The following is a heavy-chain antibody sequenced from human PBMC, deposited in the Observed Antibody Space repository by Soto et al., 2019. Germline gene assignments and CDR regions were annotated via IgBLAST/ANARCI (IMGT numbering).Heavy chain of an antibody. Sequence: VQLVESGGGVVQPGRSLRLSCAASGFTFSSYAMHWVRQAPGKGLEWVAVISYDGSNKYYADSVKGRFTISRDNSKNTLYLQMNSLRAEDTAVYYCARGDRHIVVVTAIWVEYGMDVWGQGTTVTVSS. CDR2: ISYDGSNK. J-gene: IGHJ6*02. D-gene: IGHD2-21*02. CDR3: ARGDRHIVVVTAIWVEYGMDV. CDR1: GFTFSSYA. V-gene: IGHV3-30-3*01.